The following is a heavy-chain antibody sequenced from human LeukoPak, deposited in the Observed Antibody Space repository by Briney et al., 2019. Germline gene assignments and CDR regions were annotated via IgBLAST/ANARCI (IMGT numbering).Heavy chain of an antibody. V-gene: IGHV4-34*01. J-gene: IGHJ5*02. D-gene: IGHD1-26*01. CDR3: ARGLRSVDRYRGYNWFDP. CDR1: GGSFSGYY. Sequence: SETLSLTCAVYGGSFSGYYWSWIRQPPGEGLEWVGEINHSGSTNYNPSLKCRVTISVDTSKNQFSLKLSSVTAADTAVYYCARGLRSVDRYRGYNWFDPWGQGTLVTVSS. CDR2: INHSGST.